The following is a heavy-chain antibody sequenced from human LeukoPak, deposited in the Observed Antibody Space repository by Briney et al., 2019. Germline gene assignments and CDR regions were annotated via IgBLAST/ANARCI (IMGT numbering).Heavy chain of an antibody. Sequence: GGSLRLSCAASGFTFSSYVMHWVRQAPGKGLEWVAFIRYDGSNKYYADSVKGRFTISRDNSKNTLYLQMNSLRAEDTAVYYCAKSASYGSGSWYYFDYWGQGTLVTVSS. CDR3: AKSASYGSGSWYYFDY. CDR2: IRYDGSNK. CDR1: GFTFSSYV. V-gene: IGHV3-30*02. D-gene: IGHD3-10*01. J-gene: IGHJ4*02.